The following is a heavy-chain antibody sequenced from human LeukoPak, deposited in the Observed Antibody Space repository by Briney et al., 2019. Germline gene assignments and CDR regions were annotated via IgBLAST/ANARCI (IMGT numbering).Heavy chain of an antibody. CDR3: ARSRSNEGLFDY. D-gene: IGHD1-1*01. V-gene: IGHV3-66*01. J-gene: IGHJ4*02. Sequence: GGSLRLSCAASGFTVSSNYMSWVRQAPGKGLEWVSVIYSGGSTYYADSVKGRFTISRDNSKNTLYLQMNSLRAEDTAVYYCARSRSNEGLFDYWGQGTLVTVSS. CDR1: GFTVSSNY. CDR2: IYSGGST.